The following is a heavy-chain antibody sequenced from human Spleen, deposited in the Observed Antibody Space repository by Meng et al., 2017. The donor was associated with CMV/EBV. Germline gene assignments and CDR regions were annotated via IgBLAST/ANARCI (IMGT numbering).Heavy chain of an antibody. CDR2: IYTGGST. V-gene: IGHV3-66*01. Sequence: GGSLRLSCAASGFTVTTNYMTWVRQAPGKGLEWVSVIYTGGSTYYRDSVKGRFTISRDNAKNSVYLQMNSLGGEDTAVYYCARDRTYYEYWSGYRVDAFDIWGQGTMVTVSS. CDR1: GFTVTTNY. J-gene: IGHJ3*02. CDR3: ARDRTYYEYWSGYRVDAFDI. D-gene: IGHD3-3*01.